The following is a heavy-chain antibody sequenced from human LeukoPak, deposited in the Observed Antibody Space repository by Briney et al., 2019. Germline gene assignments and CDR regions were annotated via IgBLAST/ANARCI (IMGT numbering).Heavy chain of an antibody. Sequence: SETLSLTCTVSGGSISSGDYYWSWIRQPPGKGQEWIGYIYYSGSTYYNPSLKSRVTISVDTSKNQFSLKLSSVTAADTAVYYCARDSIVPYYYGSGSLLGDAFDIWGQGTMVTVSS. CDR3: ARDSIVPYYYGSGSLLGDAFDI. D-gene: IGHD3-10*01. CDR1: GGSISSGDYY. CDR2: IYYSGST. J-gene: IGHJ3*02. V-gene: IGHV4-30-4*01.